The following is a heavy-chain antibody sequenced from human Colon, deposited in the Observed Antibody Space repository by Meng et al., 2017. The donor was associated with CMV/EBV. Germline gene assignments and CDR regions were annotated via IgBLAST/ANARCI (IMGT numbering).Heavy chain of an antibody. Sequence: GESLKISCAASGFTFSSYWMSWVRQAPGKGLEWVANIKQDGSEKYYVDSVKGRFTISRDNAKNSLYLQMSSLRVEDTAIYYCANVDYNYYYAMDVWGLGTTVTVSS. J-gene: IGHJ6*02. CDR3: ANVDYNYYYAMDV. CDR2: IKQDGSEK. V-gene: IGHV3-7*01. D-gene: IGHD3-10*01. CDR1: GFTFSSYW.